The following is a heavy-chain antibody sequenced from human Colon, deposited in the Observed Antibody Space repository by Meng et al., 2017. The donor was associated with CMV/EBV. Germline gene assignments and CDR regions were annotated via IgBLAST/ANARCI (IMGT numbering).Heavy chain of an antibody. J-gene: IGHJ5*02. D-gene: IGHD1-7*01. CDR1: GGSTSSGKYY. CDR2: IFYSGGT. CDR3: ARDLGTANWLDP. V-gene: IGHV4-39*07. Sequence: VSGGSTSSGKYYWGWIRQPPGKGLEWIGTIFYSGGTYYNPSLKSRVTISLDTSKNQFSLKLSSVTAADTAVYYCARDLGTANWLDPWGQGTLVTVSS.